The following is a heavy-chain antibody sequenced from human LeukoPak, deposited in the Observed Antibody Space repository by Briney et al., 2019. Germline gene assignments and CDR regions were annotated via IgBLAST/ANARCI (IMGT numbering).Heavy chain of an antibody. CDR1: GGSISSYY. Sequence: SETLSLTCTVSGGSISSYYWSWIRQPPGKGLKWIGYIYYSGSTNYNPSLKSRVTISVDTSKNQFSLKLSSVTAADTAVYYCARGPVAAAAKGFDYWGQGTLVTVSS. J-gene: IGHJ4*02. CDR3: ARGPVAAAAKGFDY. CDR2: IYYSGST. D-gene: IGHD6-13*01. V-gene: IGHV4-59*01.